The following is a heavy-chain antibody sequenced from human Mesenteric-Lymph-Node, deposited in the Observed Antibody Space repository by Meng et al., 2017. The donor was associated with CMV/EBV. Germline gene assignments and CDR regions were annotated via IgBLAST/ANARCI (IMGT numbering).Heavy chain of an antibody. V-gene: IGHV3-30*02. CDR1: GFTFSSYA. J-gene: IGHJ6*02. D-gene: IGHD1-26*01. CDR2: IRYDGSNK. CDR3: TKAQSVGPTYYGMDV. Sequence: GGSLRLSCAASGFTFSSYAMHWVRQAPGKGLEWVAFIRYDGSNKYYADSAKGRFTISRDNSKNTLYLQMNSLSGADTAVYYCTKAQSVGPTYYGMDVWGQGTLVTVSS.